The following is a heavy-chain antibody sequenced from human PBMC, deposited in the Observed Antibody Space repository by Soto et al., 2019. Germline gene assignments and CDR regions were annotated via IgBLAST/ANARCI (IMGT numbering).Heavy chain of an antibody. D-gene: IGHD3-3*01. J-gene: IGHJ4*02. Sequence: PGGSLRLSCAASGFTFSSYALIWVRQAPGKGLEWVSAISDSGSSTYYADSVKGRFTTSRDNSKNTLYLQMNSLRAGDTAVYYCAKAAYDFWSSFDYWGQGTQVTVSS. CDR2: ISDSGSST. V-gene: IGHV3-23*01. CDR3: AKAAYDFWSSFDY. CDR1: GFTFSSYA.